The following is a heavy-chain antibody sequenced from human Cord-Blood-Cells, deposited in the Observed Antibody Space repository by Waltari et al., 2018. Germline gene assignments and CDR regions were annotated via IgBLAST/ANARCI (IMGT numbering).Heavy chain of an antibody. CDR1: GYTFTSDE. CDR3: YSYGSDGMDV. D-gene: IGHD2-15*01. CDR2: INPCGGST. V-gene: IGHV1-46*01. Sequence: QVQLVQSGAEVKKPGDAVKGSCKEDGYTFTSDEMHWVRQSPGQGLEWMGIINPCGGSTSYAQKFQGRVTMTRDTSTSTVYMELSSLRSEDTAVYYCYSYGSDGMDVWGQGTTVTVSS. J-gene: IGHJ6*02.